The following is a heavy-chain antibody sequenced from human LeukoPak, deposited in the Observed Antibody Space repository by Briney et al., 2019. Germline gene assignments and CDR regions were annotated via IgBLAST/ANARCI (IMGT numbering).Heavy chain of an antibody. V-gene: IGHV4-38-2*02. CDR3: ARDRRNTAYFYDSGGYYVEY. J-gene: IGHJ4*02. CDR2: IYHSGST. CDR1: GYSISGGYY. Sequence: PSETLSLTCAVSGYSISGGYYWAWIRQPPGKGLEGIGSIYHSGSTDYNPSLKSRVTISVDTSKNQLSLRLSSVTAADTATYYCARDRRNTAYFYDSGGYYVEYWGQGTLVTVSS. D-gene: IGHD3-22*01.